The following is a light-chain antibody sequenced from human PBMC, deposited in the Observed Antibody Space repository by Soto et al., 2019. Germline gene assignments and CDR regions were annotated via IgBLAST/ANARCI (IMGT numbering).Light chain of an antibody. V-gene: IGLV2-23*03. J-gene: IGLJ2*01. CDR2: EGS. Sequence: QSALTQPASVSGSPGQSITISCTGTSGDIGSYNRVSWYQQHPGKAPKLIIFEGSKRPSGVSNRFSGSKSGNTASLTISGLQAEDEADYHCCSYGGFSTFVIFGGGTKLTVL. CDR3: CSYGGFSTFVI. CDR1: SGDIGSYNR.